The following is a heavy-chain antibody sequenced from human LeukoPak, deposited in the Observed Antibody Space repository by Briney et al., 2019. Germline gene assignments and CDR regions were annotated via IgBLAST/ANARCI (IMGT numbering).Heavy chain of an antibody. D-gene: IGHD6-19*01. CDR3: AADGSGWSRSS. CDR2: ISVSGNT. V-gene: IGHV3-23*01. J-gene: IGHJ5*02. Sequence: GGSLRLSCAASGFTLSSYAMSWVRQGPGKGLEWVSAISVSGNTYHADSVKGRFTISRDSSKNTLYLQMNSLRAGDAAVYYCAADGSGWSRSSWGQGTLVTVSS. CDR1: GFTLSSYA.